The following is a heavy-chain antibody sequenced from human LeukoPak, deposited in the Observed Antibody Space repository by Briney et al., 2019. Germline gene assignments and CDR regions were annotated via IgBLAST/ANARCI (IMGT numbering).Heavy chain of an antibody. CDR1: GGSISSSSYY. Sequence: ASETLSLTCTVSGGSISSSSYYWGWIRQPPGKGLEWIGSIYYSGSTYYNPSLKSRVTISVDTSKNQFSLKLSSVTAADTAVYYCARYIPRVGATAAFDIWGQGTMVTVSS. CDR2: IYYSGST. J-gene: IGHJ3*02. D-gene: IGHD1-26*01. V-gene: IGHV4-39*01. CDR3: ARYIPRVGATAAFDI.